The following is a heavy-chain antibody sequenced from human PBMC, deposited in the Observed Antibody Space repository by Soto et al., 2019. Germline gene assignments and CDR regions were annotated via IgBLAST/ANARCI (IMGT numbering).Heavy chain of an antibody. V-gene: IGHV4-34*01. CDR3: ASLGGYYDFWSGYASGRPHDYYYYGMDV. CDR2: INHSGST. J-gene: IGHJ6*02. Sequence: QVQLQQWGAGLLKPSETLSLTCAVYGGSFSGYYWSWIRQPPGKGLEWIGEINHSGSTNYNPSLKSRVTISVDTSKNQFSLKLSSVTAADTAVHYCASLGGYYDFWSGYASGRPHDYYYYGMDVWGQGTTVTVSS. D-gene: IGHD3-3*01. CDR1: GGSFSGYY.